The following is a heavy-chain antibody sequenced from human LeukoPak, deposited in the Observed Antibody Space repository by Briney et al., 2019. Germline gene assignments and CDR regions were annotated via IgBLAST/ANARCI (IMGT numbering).Heavy chain of an antibody. CDR2: IIPIFGTA. CDR3: ARGGYCSSTSCYPPRYYYGMDV. V-gene: IGHV1-69*13. J-gene: IGHJ6*04. CDR1: GGTFSSYA. Sequence: SVKVSCKASGGTFSSYAISWVRQAPGQGLEWMGGIIPIFGTANYAQKFQGRVTITADESTSTAYMELSSLRSEDTAVYYCARGGYCSSTSCYPPRYYYGMDVWGKGTTVTASS. D-gene: IGHD2-2*01.